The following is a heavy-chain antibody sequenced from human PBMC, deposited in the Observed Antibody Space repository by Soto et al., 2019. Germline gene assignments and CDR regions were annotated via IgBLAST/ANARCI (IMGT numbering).Heavy chain of an antibody. CDR1: GFTFSSYG. Sequence: QVQLVESGGGVVQPGRSLRLSCAASGFTFSSYGMHWVRQAPGKGLEWVAVIWYDGSNKYYADSVKGRFTISRDNSKNTLYLQMNSLRAEDTAVYYCARDGGSSALYYFDYWGQGTLVTVSS. CDR3: ARDGGSSALYYFDY. CDR2: IWYDGSNK. V-gene: IGHV3-33*01. D-gene: IGHD3-10*01. J-gene: IGHJ4*02.